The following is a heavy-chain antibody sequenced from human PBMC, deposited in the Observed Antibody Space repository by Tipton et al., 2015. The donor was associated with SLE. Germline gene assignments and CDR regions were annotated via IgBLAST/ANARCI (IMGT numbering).Heavy chain of an antibody. CDR2: IYYSGST. CDR1: GGSISSSTYY. J-gene: IGHJ3*01. V-gene: IGHV4-39*07. CDR3: ARVEGWGGCPDGFDV. D-gene: IGHD3-10*01. Sequence: TLSLTCAVYGGSISSSTYYWGWIRQPPGKGLEWIGSIYYSGSTYYNPSLKSRVTISVDTSKKQFSLRLRSVTAADTAVYYCARVEGWGGCPDGFDVWGQGTMVTVSS.